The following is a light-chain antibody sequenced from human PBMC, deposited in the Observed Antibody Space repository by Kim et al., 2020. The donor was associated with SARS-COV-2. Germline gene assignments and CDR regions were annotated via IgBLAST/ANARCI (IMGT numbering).Light chain of an antibody. CDR3: QQYVTSGT. Sequence: EIVLTQSPGTLSLSPGERATLSCRASQSVWNGYLAWYQQKPGQAPRLVIYATSTRATGIPDRFSGSGSGTDFTLTISRLEPEDFAVYYCQQYVTSGTFGQGTKVDSK. V-gene: IGKV3-20*01. J-gene: IGKJ1*01. CDR1: QSVWNGY. CDR2: ATS.